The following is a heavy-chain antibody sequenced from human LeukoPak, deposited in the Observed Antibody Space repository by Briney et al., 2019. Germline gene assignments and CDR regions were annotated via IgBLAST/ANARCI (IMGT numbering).Heavy chain of an antibody. D-gene: IGHD6-13*01. J-gene: IGHJ4*02. V-gene: IGHV3-23*01. Sequence: GGSLRLSCAASGFTFSSYAMSWVRQAPGKGLGWVSAISGSGGSTYYADSVKGRFTISRDNSKNTLYLQMNSLRAEDTAVYYCAKDKVIAAAGYYFDYWGQGTLVTVSS. CDR3: AKDKVIAAAGYYFDY. CDR2: ISGSGGST. CDR1: GFTFSSYA.